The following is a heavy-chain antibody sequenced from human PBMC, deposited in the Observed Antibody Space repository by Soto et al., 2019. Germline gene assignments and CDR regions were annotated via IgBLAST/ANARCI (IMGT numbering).Heavy chain of an antibody. CDR1: GYTFTSYD. CDR2: MNPNSGNT. J-gene: IGHJ5*02. CDR3: ARARGSGYSYVGLFDP. D-gene: IGHD3-22*01. Sequence: QVQLVQSGAEVKKPGASVKVSCKASGYTFTSYDINWVRQATGQGLEWMGWMNPNSGNTGYAQKVQGRVTMTRNTSISTAYMELSSLRSEDTVVYYCARARGSGYSYVGLFDPWGQGTLVTVSS. V-gene: IGHV1-8*01.